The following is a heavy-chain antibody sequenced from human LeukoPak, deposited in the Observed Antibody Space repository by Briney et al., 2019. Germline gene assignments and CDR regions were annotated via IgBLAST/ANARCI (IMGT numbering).Heavy chain of an antibody. CDR2: INHSGST. J-gene: IGHJ5*02. D-gene: IGHD1-7*01. Sequence: SETLSLTCAVYGGSFSGYYWSWIRQPPGKGLEWIGEINHSGSTNYNPSLKGRVTISVDTSKNQFSLKLSSVTAADTAVYYCARGFITGTTPGADWFDPWGQGTLVTVSS. V-gene: IGHV4-34*01. CDR3: ARGFITGTTPGADWFDP. CDR1: GGSFSGYY.